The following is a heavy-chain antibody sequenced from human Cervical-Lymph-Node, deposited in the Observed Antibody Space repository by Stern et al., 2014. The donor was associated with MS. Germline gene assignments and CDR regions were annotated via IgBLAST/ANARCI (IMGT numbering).Heavy chain of an antibody. V-gene: IGHV1-18*01. CDR3: GGGWGDPRH. J-gene: IGHJ4*02. D-gene: IGHD3-16*01. CDR1: GYTFSSFA. Sequence: MQLVESGAEVKKPGASVNVSCKASGYTFSSFAITWVRQAPGQGLEWMGTITVYNGNTNYAQRVQDRVTMTTDTSTNTAYMEVRTLRSDDPPVYSWGGGWGDPRHWGQGTLVTVSS. CDR2: ITVYNGNT.